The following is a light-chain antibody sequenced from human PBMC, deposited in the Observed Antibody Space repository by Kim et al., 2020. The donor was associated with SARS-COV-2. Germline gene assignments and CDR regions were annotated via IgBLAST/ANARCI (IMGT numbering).Light chain of an antibody. Sequence: SGSPGQTDSITCSGDKLEDKYVCWYQQKAGQSPVLLIYQDTKWPSGIPERFSGSNSGNTATLTISGTQAMDEADYYCQTWDSSSVIFGGGTQLTVL. J-gene: IGLJ2*01. V-gene: IGLV3-1*01. CDR3: QTWDSSSVI. CDR2: QDT. CDR1: KLEDKY.